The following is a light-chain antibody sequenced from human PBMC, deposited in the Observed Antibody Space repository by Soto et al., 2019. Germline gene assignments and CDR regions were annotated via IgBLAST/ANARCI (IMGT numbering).Light chain of an antibody. J-gene: IGLJ3*02. CDR1: SGHSSYI. CDR2: LEGSGSY. V-gene: IGLV4-60*02. CDR3: ETWDSNIQWV. Sequence: QSVLTQSSSASASLGSSVKLTCTLSSGHSSYIIAWHQQQPGKAPRYLMKLEGSGSYNKGSGVPDRFSGSSSGADRYLTISNLQFEDEADYYCETWDSNIQWVFGGGTKLTVL.